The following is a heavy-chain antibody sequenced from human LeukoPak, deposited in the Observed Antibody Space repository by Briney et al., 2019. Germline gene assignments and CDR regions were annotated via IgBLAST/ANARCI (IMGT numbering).Heavy chain of an antibody. CDR2: IYYSGNT. V-gene: IGHV4-39*07. Sequence: SETLSLTCTVSGGSITTTTYYWGWIRQPPGNGLEWIGSIYYSGNTYYNPSLKSRVTISLDTSKNQFSLKVSSVTAADTAIYYCAKDFSSASYTYYYYYMDVWGKGTTVTVSS. D-gene: IGHD6-25*01. CDR1: GGSITTTTYY. J-gene: IGHJ6*03. CDR3: AKDFSSASYTYYYYYMDV.